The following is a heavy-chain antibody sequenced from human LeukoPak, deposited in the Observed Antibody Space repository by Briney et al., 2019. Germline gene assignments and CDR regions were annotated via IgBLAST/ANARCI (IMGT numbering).Heavy chain of an antibody. CDR2: RCDDGRD. CDR3: ARTTRVTPDGRAEYYED. V-gene: IGHV4-59*03. J-gene: IGHJ1*01. Sequence: SETLSLTCAVSGVSISTSCWSWIRQSPGRGLEWVGYRCDDGRDLYNPSLRSRVSRVIISVDASEKQFSLSLRSVTAADTAMYYCARTTRVTPDGRAEYYEDWGQGTLVIVSS. CDR1: GVSISTSC. D-gene: IGHD4-11*01.